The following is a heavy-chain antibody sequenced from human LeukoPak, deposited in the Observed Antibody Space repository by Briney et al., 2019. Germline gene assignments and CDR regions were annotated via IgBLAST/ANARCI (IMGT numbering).Heavy chain of an antibody. J-gene: IGHJ5*02. V-gene: IGHV1-69*01. CDR1: GGTFGNNA. CDR3: ARASRVNLRVGAAGGTGWFDP. Sequence: ASVKVSCKASGGTFGNNAISWLRQAPAGGPEWMGDIITILDTANYAQKFQGRLTITADESTSTAYMELSSLRSEDTAVYYCARASRVNLRVGAAGGTGWFDPWGQGTLVTVSS. D-gene: IGHD6-13*01. CDR2: IITILDTA.